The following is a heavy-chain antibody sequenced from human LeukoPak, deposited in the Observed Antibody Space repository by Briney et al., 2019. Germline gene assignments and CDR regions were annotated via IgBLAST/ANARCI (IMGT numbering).Heavy chain of an antibody. D-gene: IGHD3-22*01. CDR1: SGSISSYY. V-gene: IGHV4-4*07. CDR3: ARDHYDSSGYSFYGMDV. J-gene: IGHJ6*02. CDR2: IYTSGST. Sequence: SETLSLTCTVSSGSISSYYWSWIRQPAGKGLEWIGRIYTSGSTNYNPSLKSRVTMSVDTSKNQFSLKLSSVTAADTAVYYCARDHYDSSGYSFYGMDVWGQGTTVTVSS.